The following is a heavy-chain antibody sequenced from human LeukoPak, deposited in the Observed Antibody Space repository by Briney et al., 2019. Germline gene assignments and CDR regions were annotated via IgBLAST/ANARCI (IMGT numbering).Heavy chain of an antibody. CDR2: ISSSSNYI. V-gene: IGHV3-21*01. CDR1: GFTFSSYD. J-gene: IGHJ4*02. D-gene: IGHD2-15*01. CDR3: AREGGVAATTDFDY. Sequence: GGSLRLSCAASGFTFSSYDMNWVRQAPGKGLEWVSSISSSSNYIHYADSVKGRFTISRDNAKNTLYLQMNSLRAEDTAVYYCAREGGVAATTDFDYWGQGTLVTVSS.